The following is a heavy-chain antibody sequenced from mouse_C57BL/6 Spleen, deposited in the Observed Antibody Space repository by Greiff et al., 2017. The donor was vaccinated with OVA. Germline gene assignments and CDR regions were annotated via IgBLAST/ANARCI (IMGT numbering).Heavy chain of an antibody. CDR1: GYSFTDYN. D-gene: IGHD2-5*01. V-gene: IGHV1-39*01. J-gene: IGHJ2*01. Sequence: VQLQQPGAELVKPGASVKLSCKASGYSFTDYNMNWVKQSNGKSLEWIGVINPNYGTTSYNQKFKGKATLTVDQSSSTAYMQLNSLTSEDSAVYYCARYYSNFDYFDYWGQGTTLTVSS. CDR3: ARYYSNFDYFDY. CDR2: INPNYGTT.